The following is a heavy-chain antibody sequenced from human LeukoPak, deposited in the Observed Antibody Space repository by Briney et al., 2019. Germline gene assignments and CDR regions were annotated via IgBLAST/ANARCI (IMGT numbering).Heavy chain of an antibody. CDR1: GFTFTSYE. CDR2: ISSCGSTL. V-gene: IGHV3-48*03. CDR3: ARDSRLYYGSGSYYTGRDY. Sequence: GGALRLSCAASGFTFTSYELNWVRQAPGKGLEGVSYISSCGSTLYLPYCVWGRFTISRDNAKNSLYLQMNSLRAEDTAVYYCARDSRLYYGSGSYYTGRDYWGQGTLVTVSS. J-gene: IGHJ4*02. D-gene: IGHD3-10*01.